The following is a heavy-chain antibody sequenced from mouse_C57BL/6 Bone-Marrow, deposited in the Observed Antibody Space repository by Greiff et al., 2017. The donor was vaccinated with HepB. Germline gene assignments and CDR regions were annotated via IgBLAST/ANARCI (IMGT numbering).Heavy chain of an antibody. CDR1: GYTFTSYW. D-gene: IGHD3-2*02. CDR2: IYPSDSET. J-gene: IGHJ3*01. Sequence: VQLQQPGAELVRPGSSVKLSCKASGYTFTSYWMDWVKQRPGQGLEWIGNIYPSDSETHYNQKFKDKATLTVDKSSSTAYMQLSSLTSEDSAVYYCARGETAQATVAYWGQGTPVTVSA. V-gene: IGHV1-61*01. CDR3: ARGETAQATVAY.